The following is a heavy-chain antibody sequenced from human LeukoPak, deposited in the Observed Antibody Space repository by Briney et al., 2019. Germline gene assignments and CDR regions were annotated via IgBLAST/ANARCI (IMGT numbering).Heavy chain of an antibody. V-gene: IGHV4-39*01. CDR1: GGSISSSSYY. D-gene: IGHD3-10*01. CDR3: ARRGSGSYSYYYYYYMDV. Sequence: PSETLSLTCTVSGGSISSSSYYWGWIRQPPGKGLEWIGSIYYSGSTYYNPSLKSRVTISVDTSKNQFSLKLSSVTAADTAVYYCARRGSGSYSYYYYYYMDVWGKGTTVTVSS. CDR2: IYYSGST. J-gene: IGHJ6*03.